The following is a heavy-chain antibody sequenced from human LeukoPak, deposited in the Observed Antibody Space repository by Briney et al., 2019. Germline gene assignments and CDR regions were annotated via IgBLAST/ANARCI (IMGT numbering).Heavy chain of an antibody. CDR2: SSSSGSTI. V-gene: IGHV3-11*01. Sequence: GGSLRLSCAASGFTLSDYYMSWFRQAPGKGLEWVSYSSSSGSTIYYAASVKGRFAISRANAKNSLYLQMNSLRAEDTAVYYCARRRDFIDYWGQGTLVTVSS. CDR1: GFTLSDYY. CDR3: ARRRDFIDY. D-gene: IGHD3/OR15-3a*01. J-gene: IGHJ4*02.